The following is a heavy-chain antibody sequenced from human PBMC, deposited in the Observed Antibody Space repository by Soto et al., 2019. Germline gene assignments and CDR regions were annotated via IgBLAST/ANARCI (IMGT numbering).Heavy chain of an antibody. CDR3: AREEVLKQLVQDYYYYGMDV. D-gene: IGHD6-13*01. Sequence: ASVKGCCKASGYTFTSYARHWVRQAPGQRLEWMGWINAGNGNTIYSQKFQGRVTITRDTSASTAYMELSSLRSEDTAVYYCAREEVLKQLVQDYYYYGMDVWGQGTTVTVSS. J-gene: IGHJ6*02. V-gene: IGHV1-3*01. CDR2: INAGNGNT. CDR1: GYTFTSYA.